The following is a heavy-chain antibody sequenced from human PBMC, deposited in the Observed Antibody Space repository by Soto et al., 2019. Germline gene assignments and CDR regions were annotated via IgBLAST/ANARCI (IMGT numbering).Heavy chain of an antibody. J-gene: IGHJ4*02. Sequence: PGGSLRLSCAASGFTFSSYSMHWVRQAPGKGLEWVSAISGSGGSTYYADSVKGRFTISRDNSKNTLYLQMNSLRAEDTAVYYCAKGFSRTASSGWFFDYWGQGTLVTVSS. CDR1: GFTFSSYS. V-gene: IGHV3-23*01. CDR3: AKGFSRTASSGWFFDY. CDR2: ISGSGGST. D-gene: IGHD6-19*01.